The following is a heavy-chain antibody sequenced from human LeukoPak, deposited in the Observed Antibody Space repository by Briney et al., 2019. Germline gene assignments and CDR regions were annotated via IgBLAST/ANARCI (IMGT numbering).Heavy chain of an antibody. D-gene: IGHD4-11*01. J-gene: IGHJ5*02. Sequence: SETLSLTCTVSGGSISSYSWSWIRQPPGKGLEWIGYIFYSGSTNYNPSLKSRVTISLDTSKNQFSLNLTSVTAADPAVYYCARHPTVTTGRQFDPWGQGTLVTVSS. CDR2: IFYSGST. V-gene: IGHV4-59*08. CDR1: GGSISSYS. CDR3: ARHPTVTTGRQFDP.